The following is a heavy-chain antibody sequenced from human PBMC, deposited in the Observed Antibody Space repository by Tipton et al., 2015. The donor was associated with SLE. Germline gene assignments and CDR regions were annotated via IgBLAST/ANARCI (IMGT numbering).Heavy chain of an antibody. V-gene: IGHV3-7*01. Sequence: GSLRLSCAASGFTFSSYWMSWVRQAPGKGLEWVANIKQDGSEKYYVDSVKGRFTISRDNAKNSLYLQMNSLRAEDTAVYYCARDLNYDILTGYFDYWGQGTLVTVSS. CDR3: ARDLNYDILTGYFDY. D-gene: IGHD3-9*01. CDR1: GFTFSSYW. CDR2: IKQDGSEK. J-gene: IGHJ4*02.